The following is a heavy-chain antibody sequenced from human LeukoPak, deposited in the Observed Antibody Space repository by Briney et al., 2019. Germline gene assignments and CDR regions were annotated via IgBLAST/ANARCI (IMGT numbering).Heavy chain of an antibody. CDR3: VTERNGAFDY. D-gene: IGHD2-8*01. Sequence: GGSLRLSCVASGFTFSDAWMTWVRQAPGKGLEWVGLIKSKTNGGTTHYAAPVKGRFTISRDDSKNTLYLQMNSLKMEDTAMYYCVTERNGAFDYWGQGTLVTVSS. CDR2: IKSKTNGGTT. CDR1: GFTFSDAW. J-gene: IGHJ4*02. V-gene: IGHV3-15*01.